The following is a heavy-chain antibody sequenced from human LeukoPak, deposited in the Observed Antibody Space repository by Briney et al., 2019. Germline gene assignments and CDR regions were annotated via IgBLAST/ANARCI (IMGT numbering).Heavy chain of an antibody. V-gene: IGHV1-8*01. CDR3: ARGRGARGWFDP. Sequence: ASVKVSCKASGYTFTSYDINWVRQATGQGLEWMGWMNPNSGNTGYAQKFQGRVTMTRNTSISTAYMELSSLRSEDTAVYYCARGRGARGWFDPWGQGTPVTVSS. J-gene: IGHJ5*02. CDR1: GYTFTSYD. CDR2: MNPNSGNT.